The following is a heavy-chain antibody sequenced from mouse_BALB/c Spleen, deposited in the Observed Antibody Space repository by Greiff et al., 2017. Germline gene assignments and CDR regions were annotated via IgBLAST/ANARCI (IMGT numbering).Heavy chain of an antibody. CDR2: INSNGGST. CDR1: GFTFSSYG. CDR3: AREWAYDGYHPFAY. Sequence: EVQGVESGGGLVQPGGSLKLSCAASGFTFSSYGMSWVRQTPDKRLELVATINSNGGSTYYPDSVKGRFTISRDNAKNTLYLQMSSLKSEDTAMYYCAREWAYDGYHPFAYWGQGTLVTVSA. D-gene: IGHD2-3*01. V-gene: IGHV5-6-3*01. J-gene: IGHJ3*01.